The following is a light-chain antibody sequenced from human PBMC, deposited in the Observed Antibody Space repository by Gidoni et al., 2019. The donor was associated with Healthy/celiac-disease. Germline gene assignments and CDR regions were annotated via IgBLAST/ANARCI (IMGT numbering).Light chain of an antibody. J-gene: IGKJ1*01. CDR1: QGISRY. V-gene: IGKV1-8*01. Sequence: AIRMTQSQSSFSASTGDRVTITCRASQGISRYLAWYQQKPGKAPKLLLYAASTLQSGVPSRFSCSGSGTDFTLTISCLQSEDFATYYCQHYYSYSRTFGQGTKVEIK. CDR3: QHYYSYSRT. CDR2: AAS.